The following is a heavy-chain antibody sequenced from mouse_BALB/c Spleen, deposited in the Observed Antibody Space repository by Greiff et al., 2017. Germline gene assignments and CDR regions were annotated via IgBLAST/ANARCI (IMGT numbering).Heavy chain of an antibody. CDR2: IDPENGNT. CDR1: GFNIKDYY. D-gene: IGHD1-2*01. CDR3: ALFYYGYGGFAY. J-gene: IGHJ3*01. V-gene: IGHV14-1*02. Sequence: EVQLQQSGAELVRPGALVKLSCKASGFNIKDYYMHWVKQRPEQGLEWIGWIDPENGNTIYDPKFQGKASITADTSSNTAYLQLSSLTSEDTAVYYCALFYYGYGGFAYWGQGTLVTVSA.